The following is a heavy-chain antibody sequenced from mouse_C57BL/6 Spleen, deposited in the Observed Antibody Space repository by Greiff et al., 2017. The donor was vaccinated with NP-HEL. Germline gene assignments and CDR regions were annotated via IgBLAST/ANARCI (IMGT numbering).Heavy chain of an antibody. V-gene: IGHV1-15*01. CDR3: TREGLLRSWFAY. Sequence: QVQLQQSGAELVRPGASVTLSCKASGYTFTDYEMHWVKQTPVHGLEWIGAIDPETGGTAYNQKFKGKAILTADKSSSTAYMELRSLTSEDSAVYYCTREGLLRSWFAYWGQGTLVTVSA. J-gene: IGHJ3*01. D-gene: IGHD1-1*01. CDR2: IDPETGGT. CDR1: GYTFTDYE.